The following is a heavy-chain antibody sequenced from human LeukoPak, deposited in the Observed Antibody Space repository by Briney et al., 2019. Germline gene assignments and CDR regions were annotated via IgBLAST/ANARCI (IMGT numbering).Heavy chain of an antibody. V-gene: IGHV1-2*02. CDR3: ARRITTIVNNYFDP. J-gene: IGHJ5*02. Sequence: RPSVKVSCKASGYSFIGYYMHWVRQAPGQGLEWMGWINPNNGGTNYAQKFQGRVTMTRDTSISTAYMELGGLRTDDTAVYFCARRITTIVNNYFDPWGQGTLVTVSS. CDR1: GYSFIGYY. D-gene: IGHD3-22*01. CDR2: INPNNGGT.